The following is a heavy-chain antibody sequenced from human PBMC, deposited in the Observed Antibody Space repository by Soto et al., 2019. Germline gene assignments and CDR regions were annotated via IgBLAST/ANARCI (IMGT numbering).Heavy chain of an antibody. CDR1: GYSIISGYY. CDR3: ARDGNSNTYYYYGMDV. D-gene: IGHD1-7*01. Sequence: PSETLSLTCAVSGYSIISGYYWVLIRQPPGKVLEWIGSIYHSGSTYYNPSLKSRVTISVDTSKNQFSLKLSSVTAADTAVYYCARDGNSNTYYYYGMDVWGQGTTVTSP. J-gene: IGHJ6*02. CDR2: IYHSGST. V-gene: IGHV4-38-2*02.